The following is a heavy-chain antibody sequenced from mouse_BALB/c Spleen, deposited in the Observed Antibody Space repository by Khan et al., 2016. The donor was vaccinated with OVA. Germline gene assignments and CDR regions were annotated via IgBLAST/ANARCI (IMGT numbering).Heavy chain of an antibody. V-gene: IGHV3-2*02. D-gene: IGHD1-2*01. J-gene: IGHJ2*01. CDR1: GYSITSGYG. Sequence: EVQLQESGPGLVKPSQSLSLTCTVTGYSITSGYGWNWIRQFPGNQLEWMGYISYSGSTNYNPSLKSRISITRDTSKNQFFLQLTSVTTEDTATYYCARTARIKYWGQGATLTVSS. CDR2: ISYSGST. CDR3: ARTARIKY.